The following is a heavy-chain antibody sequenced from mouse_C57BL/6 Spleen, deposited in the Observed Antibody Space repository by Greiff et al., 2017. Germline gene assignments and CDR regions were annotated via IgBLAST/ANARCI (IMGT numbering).Heavy chain of an antibody. V-gene: IGHV2-5*01. J-gene: IGHJ1*03. CDR3: AKEFWETDCDV. CDR1: GFSLTSYG. CDR2: IWRGGST. D-gene: IGHD4-1*01. Sequence: VKLQASGPGLVQPSQSLSITCTVSGFSLTSYGVHWVRQSPGKGLEWLGVIWRGGSTDYNAAFMSRLSITKDNSKSQVFFKMNSLQADDTAIYYCAKEFWETDCDVWGTGTTVTVSS.